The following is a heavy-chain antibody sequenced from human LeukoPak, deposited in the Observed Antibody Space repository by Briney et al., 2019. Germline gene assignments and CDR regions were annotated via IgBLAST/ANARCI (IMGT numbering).Heavy chain of an antibody. V-gene: IGHV1-18*01. Sequence: ASVKVSCKASTYTFTTYGDSWVRQAPGHGLEWVGWISGYNDNTNYAQNLQGRVTMTTDSSTSTAYMELRSLRSDDTAVYYCARLGERWLQYDYWGQGTLVTVSS. CDR2: ISGYNDNT. D-gene: IGHD5-24*01. J-gene: IGHJ4*02. CDR1: TYTFTTYG. CDR3: ARLGERWLQYDY.